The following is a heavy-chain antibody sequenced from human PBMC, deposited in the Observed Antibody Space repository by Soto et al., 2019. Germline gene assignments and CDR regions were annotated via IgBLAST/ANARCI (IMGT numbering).Heavy chain of an antibody. CDR2: VDPEDGET. CDR1: GYTFTDHY. D-gene: IGHD3-9*01. J-gene: IGHJ5*02. V-gene: IGHV1-69-2*01. Sequence: EVHLVQSGAEVKNPGTTVKISCEVSGYTFTDHYIHWVQQAPGKGLEWVGLVDPEDGETRYAEKFQDRVTITADSSRDTTYIALSSLRSEDTAVYSCAKDSPARSFDWGSSPQLSNRFNPGGQGTLVLVSS. CDR3: AKDSPARSFDWGSSPQLSNRFNP.